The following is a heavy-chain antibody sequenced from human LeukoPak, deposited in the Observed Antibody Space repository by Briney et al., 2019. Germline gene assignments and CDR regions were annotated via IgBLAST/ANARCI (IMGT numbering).Heavy chain of an antibody. Sequence: SETLSLTCTVSGGSISSSSYYWGWIRQPPGKGLEWIGSIYYSGSTYYNPSLKSRVTISVDTSKNQVSLKLSSVTAVDTAVYYCASGGYFDLWGRGTLVTVSS. J-gene: IGHJ2*01. D-gene: IGHD3-16*01. CDR1: GGSISSSSYY. CDR2: IYYSGST. CDR3: ASGGYFDL. V-gene: IGHV4-39*07.